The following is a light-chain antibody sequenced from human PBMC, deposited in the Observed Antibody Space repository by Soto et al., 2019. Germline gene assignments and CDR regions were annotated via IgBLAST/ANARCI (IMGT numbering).Light chain of an antibody. CDR1: NSNIGAGYT. V-gene: IGLV1-40*01. Sequence: QSMLTQPPSVTGAPGQRITISCTGSNSNIGAGYTVHWYQQFPGTAPTLLRFTKANRPSGVPDRFSASKSGTSASLAITGLQGEDEADYYCQSYDNNLTGLIFGGGTKVTVL. J-gene: IGLJ2*01. CDR3: QSYDNNLTGLI. CDR2: TKA.